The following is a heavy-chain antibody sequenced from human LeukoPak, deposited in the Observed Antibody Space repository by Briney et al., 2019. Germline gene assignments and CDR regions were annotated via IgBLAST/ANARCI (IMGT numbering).Heavy chain of an antibody. V-gene: IGHV3-48*03. CDR2: ISSSGTT. Sequence: PGGSLRLSCAASGFTFRSCEMNWVRQAPGKGLEWVSYISSSGTTYYADFVKGRFTMSRDNAKNSLHLQMNSLRAEDTAVYYCARDSSAVTGSLYYYYAMDVWGQGTTVTVSS. CDR1: GFTFRSCE. D-gene: IGHD6-19*01. CDR3: ARDSSAVTGSLYYYYAMDV. J-gene: IGHJ6*02.